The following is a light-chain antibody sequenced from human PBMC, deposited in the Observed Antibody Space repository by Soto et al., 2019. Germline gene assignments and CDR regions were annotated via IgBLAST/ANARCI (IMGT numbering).Light chain of an antibody. J-gene: IGKJ1*01. CDR3: QQYNSYSET. CDR1: QSISSW. Sequence: DIQMTQSPSTLSASVGDRVTITCRASQSISSWLDWYQQKPGKAPKLLIYDASSLEIGVPSRFSGSGSGTEFTLTISSLQPDDFATYYCQQYNSYSETFGQGTKVEIK. V-gene: IGKV1-5*01. CDR2: DAS.